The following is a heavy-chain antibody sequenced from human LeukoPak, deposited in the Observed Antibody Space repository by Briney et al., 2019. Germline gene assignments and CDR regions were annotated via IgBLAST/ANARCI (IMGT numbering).Heavy chain of an antibody. V-gene: IGHV1-8*03. CDR2: MNPNSGNT. J-gene: IGHJ6*02. CDR3: ARGSTVVIDYYYYYGMDV. Sequence: ASVKVSCKASGYTFTSYDINWVRQATGQGLEWMGWMNPNSGNTGYAQKFQGRVTITRNTSISTAYMELSSLRSEDTAVYYCARGSTVVIDYYYYYGMDVWGQGTTVTVSS. CDR1: GYTFTSYD. D-gene: IGHD4-23*01.